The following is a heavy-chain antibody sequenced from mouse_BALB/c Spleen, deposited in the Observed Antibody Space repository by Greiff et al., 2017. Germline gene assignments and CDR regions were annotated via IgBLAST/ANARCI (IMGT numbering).Heavy chain of an antibody. CDR1: GFTFSSYT. CDR3: ARGEDYDFDY. Sequence: EVQRVESGGGLVQPGGSLKLSCAASGFTFSSYTMSWVRQTPEKRLEWVAYISNGGGSTYYPDTVKGRFTISRDNAKNTLYLQMSSLKSEDTAMYYCARGEDYDFDYWGQGTTLTVSS. J-gene: IGHJ2*01. CDR2: ISNGGGST. V-gene: IGHV5-12-2*01. D-gene: IGHD2-4*01.